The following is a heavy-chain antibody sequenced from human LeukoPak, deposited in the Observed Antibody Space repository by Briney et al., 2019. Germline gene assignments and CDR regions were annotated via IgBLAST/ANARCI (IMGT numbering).Heavy chain of an antibody. CDR2: IYYSGST. D-gene: IGHD1-26*01. J-gene: IGHJ4*02. V-gene: IGHV4-59*01. CDR3: ARDGPWASGSYFDY. Sequence: PSETLSLTCTVSGGSISSYYWSWIRQPPGKGLEWIGYIYYSGSTNYNPSLKSRVTISVDTSKNQFSLKLSSVTAADTAVYYCARDGPWASGSYFDYWGQGTLVTVSS. CDR1: GGSISSYY.